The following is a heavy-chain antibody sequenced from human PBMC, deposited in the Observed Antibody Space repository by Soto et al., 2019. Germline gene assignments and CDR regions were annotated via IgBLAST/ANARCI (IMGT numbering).Heavy chain of an antibody. Sequence: VASVKVSCKASGGTFSSYAISWVRQAPGQGLEWMGGIIPIFGTANYAQKFQGRVTITADESTSTAYMELSSLRSEDTAVYYCARRWLEVVVAATHGYYYYYYGMDVWGQGTTITVSS. CDR2: IIPIFGTA. D-gene: IGHD2-15*01. J-gene: IGHJ6*02. CDR1: GGTFSSYA. V-gene: IGHV1-69*13. CDR3: ARRWLEVVVAATHGYYYYYYGMDV.